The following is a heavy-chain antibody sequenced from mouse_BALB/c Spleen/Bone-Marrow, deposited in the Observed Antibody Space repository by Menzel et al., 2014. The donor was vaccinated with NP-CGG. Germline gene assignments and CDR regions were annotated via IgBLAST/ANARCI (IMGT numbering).Heavy chain of an antibody. V-gene: IGHV1-54*01. Sequence: VQLVESGAELVRPGTSVKVSCKASGYAFTNYLIEWVKQRPGQGLEWIGVINPGSGGTNYNEKFKGKATLTADKSSSTAYMQLSSLTSDDSAVYFCARNYYGNYYWGQGTTLTVSS. D-gene: IGHD2-1*01. J-gene: IGHJ2*01. CDR1: GYAFTNYL. CDR2: INPGSGGT. CDR3: ARNYYGNYY.